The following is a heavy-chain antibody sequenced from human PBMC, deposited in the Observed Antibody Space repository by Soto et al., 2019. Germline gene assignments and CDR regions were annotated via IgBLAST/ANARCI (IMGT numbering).Heavy chain of an antibody. CDR2: ISGSGGST. J-gene: IGHJ4*02. D-gene: IGHD3-22*01. CDR1: GFTFSSYA. CDR3: AKDYYDSSGYYGY. V-gene: IGHV3-23*01. Sequence: EVQLLESGGGLVQPGGSLRLSCAASGFTFSSYAMSWVRQAPGKGLEWVSAISGSGGSTYYADSVKGRFTISRDNSKNTMYLQMNSLRAEDTAVYYCAKDYYDSSGYYGYWGQGTLVTVSS.